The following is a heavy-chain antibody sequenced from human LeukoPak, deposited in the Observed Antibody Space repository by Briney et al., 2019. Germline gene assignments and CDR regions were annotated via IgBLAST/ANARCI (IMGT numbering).Heavy chain of an antibody. CDR3: AFRCDDCYHYFDY. CDR2: FDPEDGET. CDR1: GYTLTELS. J-gene: IGHJ4*02. D-gene: IGHD2-21*01. V-gene: IGHV1-24*01. Sequence: ASVKVSCRVSGYTLTELSMHWVRQAPGKGLEWMGGFDPEDGETIYAQKFQGRVTMTEDTSTDTAYMELSSLRSEDTAVYYCAFRCDDCYHYFDYWGQGTLVTVSS.